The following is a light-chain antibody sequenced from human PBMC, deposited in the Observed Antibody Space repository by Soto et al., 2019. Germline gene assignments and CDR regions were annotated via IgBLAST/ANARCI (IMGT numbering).Light chain of an antibody. CDR2: EVT. Sequence: QSALTQPPSASGSPGQSVTISCTGTSSDIGGFKYVSWYQQHPGKAPKLMIYEVTKRPSGVPDRFSGSKSGNTASLTVSGLQAEDEAEYYCSSYRGLGNTLVFGAGTKVTVL. J-gene: IGLJ1*01. V-gene: IGLV2-8*01. CDR1: SSDIGGFKY. CDR3: SSYRGLGNTLV.